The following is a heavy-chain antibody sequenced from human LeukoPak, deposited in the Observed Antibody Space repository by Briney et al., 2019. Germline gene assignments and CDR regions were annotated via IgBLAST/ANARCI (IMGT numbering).Heavy chain of an antibody. CDR3: ARDYGRNYLLRTFDY. D-gene: IGHD4-23*01. V-gene: IGHV1-46*01. Sequence: GASVKVSCKASGYTFTSYYMHWVRQAPGQGLEWMGIINPSGGSTSYEQKFQGRLTMTRDTSISTDYMELSRLRSDDTAVYYCARDYGRNYLLRTFDYWGQGTLVTVSS. CDR1: GYTFTSYY. J-gene: IGHJ4*02. CDR2: INPSGGST.